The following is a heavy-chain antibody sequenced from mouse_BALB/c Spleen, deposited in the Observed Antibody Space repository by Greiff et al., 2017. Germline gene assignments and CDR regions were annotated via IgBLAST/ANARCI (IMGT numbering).Heavy chain of an antibody. CDR1: GFTFSSYG. CDR2: ISSGGSYT. D-gene: IGHD2-1*01. J-gene: IGHJ2*01. Sequence: EVKLMESGGDLVKPGGSLKLSCAASGFTFSSYGMSWVRQTPDKRLEWVATISSGGSYTYYPDSVKGRFTISRDNAKNTLYLQMSSLKSEDTAMYYCARGGNYGGYWGQGTTLTVSS. V-gene: IGHV5-6*01. CDR3: ARGGNYGGY.